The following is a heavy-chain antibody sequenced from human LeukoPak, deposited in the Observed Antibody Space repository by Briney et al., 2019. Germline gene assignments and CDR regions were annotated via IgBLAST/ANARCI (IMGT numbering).Heavy chain of an antibody. J-gene: IGHJ4*02. V-gene: IGHV4-59*01. D-gene: IGHD5-24*01. Sequence: SETLSLTCTVSGGSISSYYWSWIRQPPGKGLEWIGYIYYSGSTNYNPSLKSRVTISVDTSKNQFSLKPSSVTAADTAVYYCARSGRQELAPLHWGQGTLVTVS. CDR3: ARSGRQELAPLH. CDR2: IYYSGST. CDR1: GGSISSYY.